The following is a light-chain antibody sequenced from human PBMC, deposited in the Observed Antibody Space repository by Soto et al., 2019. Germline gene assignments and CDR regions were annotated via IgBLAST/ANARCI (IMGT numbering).Light chain of an antibody. Sequence: DIQMTQSPSTLSASVGDRVTITCRASQSISNWLDWYQQKPGKAPKLLIYKASSLESGVPSRFSGSGSGTEFTLTISSLQTDDFATYYCQQYNSYPWTFGQGTKVEIK. J-gene: IGKJ1*01. V-gene: IGKV1-5*03. CDR3: QQYNSYPWT. CDR1: QSISNW. CDR2: KAS.